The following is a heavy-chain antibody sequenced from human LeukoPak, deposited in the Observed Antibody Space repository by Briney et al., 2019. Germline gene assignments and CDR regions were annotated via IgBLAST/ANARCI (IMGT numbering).Heavy chain of an antibody. CDR2: SYYGGST. Sequence: SETLSLTCTVSGGSISSTSYYWGWISQPPRKGLEWIVSSYYGGSTYYNPSLKSRVTISVDTSKNQSSLKLSSVTATDTAVYYCARQGVAGSAGYYFDYWGQGTPVTVSS. D-gene: IGHD6-19*01. CDR3: ARQGVAGSAGYYFDY. CDR1: GGSISSTSYY. V-gene: IGHV4-39*01. J-gene: IGHJ4*02.